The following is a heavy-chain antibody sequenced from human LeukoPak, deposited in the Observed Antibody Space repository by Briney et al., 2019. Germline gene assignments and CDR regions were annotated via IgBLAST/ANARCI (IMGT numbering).Heavy chain of an antibody. CDR1: GGSISSGGYY. J-gene: IGHJ4*02. Sequence: SETLSLTCTVSGGSISSGGYYWSWIRQPPGKGLEWIGYIYHSGSTYYNPSLKSRVTISVDRSKNQFSLKLSSVTAADTAVYYCASGLQVVTNSFFDYWGQGTLVTVSS. CDR3: ASGLQVVTNSFFDY. CDR2: IYHSGST. D-gene: IGHD5-24*01. V-gene: IGHV4-30-2*01.